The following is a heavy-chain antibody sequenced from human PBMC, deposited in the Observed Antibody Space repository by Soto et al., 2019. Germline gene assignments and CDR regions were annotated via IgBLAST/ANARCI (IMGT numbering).Heavy chain of an antibody. Sequence: SVKVSCKASGGTFSSYAISWVRQAPGQGLEWMGGIIPIFGTANYAQKFQGRVTMTRDTSTSTVYMELSSLRSEDTAVYYCARDIIVVVPADYYYYGMDVWGQGTTVTVSS. CDR3: ARDIIVVVPADYYYYGMDV. CDR1: GGTFSSYA. CDR2: IIPIFGTA. D-gene: IGHD2-2*01. J-gene: IGHJ6*02. V-gene: IGHV1-69*05.